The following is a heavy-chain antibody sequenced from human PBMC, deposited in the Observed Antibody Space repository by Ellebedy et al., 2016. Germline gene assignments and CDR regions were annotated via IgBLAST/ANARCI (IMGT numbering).Heavy chain of an antibody. J-gene: IGHJ4*02. CDR2: ISANGGRT. D-gene: IGHD3-16*01. CDR1: GFTFSIYG. V-gene: IGHV3-23*01. CDR3: ARDYGGGIMYFDY. Sequence: GGSLRLSCAASGFTFSIYGMSWVRQAPGKGLEWVSGISANGGRTYYADSVKGRFTMSRDNSQNTVYLQMNSLRAEDTAVYYCARDYGGGIMYFDYWGQGTLVTVSS.